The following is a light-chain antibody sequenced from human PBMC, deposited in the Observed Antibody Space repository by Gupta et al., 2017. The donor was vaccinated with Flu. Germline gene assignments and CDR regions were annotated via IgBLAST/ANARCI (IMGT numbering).Light chain of an antibody. Sequence: VSPRERATLSCRASQSVSSNLAWYQQKPGQAPRLLIYGASTRATGIPARFSGSGSGTEFTLTISSLQSEDFAVYYCQQYNNWFWTFGQGTKVEIK. V-gene: IGKV3-15*01. CDR1: QSVSSN. CDR2: GAS. CDR3: QQYNNWFWT. J-gene: IGKJ1*01.